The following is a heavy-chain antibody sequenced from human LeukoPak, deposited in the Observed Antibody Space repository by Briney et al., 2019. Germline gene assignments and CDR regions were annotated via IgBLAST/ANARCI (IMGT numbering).Heavy chain of an antibody. CDR1: GFTFDDYA. CDR3: AKDMSGGSSH. V-gene: IGHV3-9*01. CDR2: ISWNSGSI. D-gene: IGHD1-26*01. J-gene: IGHJ1*01. Sequence: PGRSLRLSCAASGFTFDDYAMHWVRQAPGKGLEWVSGISWNSGSIGYADSVKGRFTISRDNAKNSLYLQMNSLRAEDTAVYYCAKDMSGGSSHWGQGTLVTVSS.